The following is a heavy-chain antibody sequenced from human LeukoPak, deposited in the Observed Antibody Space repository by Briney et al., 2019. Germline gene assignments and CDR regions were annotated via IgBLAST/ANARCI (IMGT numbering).Heavy chain of an antibody. V-gene: IGHV4-34*01. J-gene: IGHJ4*02. D-gene: IGHD6-13*01. CDR1: GGSFSGYY. CDR2: INHSGST. Sequence: SETLSLTCAVYGGSFSGYYWSWIRQPPGKGLEWIGEINHSGSTNYNPSLKSRVTISVDTSKNQFSLKLSSVTAADTAVYYCARVSLWPAAAGPHFDYWGQGTLVTVSS. CDR3: ARVSLWPAAAGPHFDY.